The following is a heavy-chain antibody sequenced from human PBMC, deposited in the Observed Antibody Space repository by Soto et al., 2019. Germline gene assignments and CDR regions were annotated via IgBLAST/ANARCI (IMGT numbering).Heavy chain of an antibody. V-gene: IGHV4-39*01. CDR3: TRLPITIAVAAHFDY. D-gene: IGHD6-19*01. CDR2: IYYSGST. J-gene: IGHJ4*02. Sequence: PSETLSLTCTVSGGSIFSSTYYWGWIRQPPGKGLEWIGNIYYSGSTYYNPSLQSRVSISIDTSKNQFSLKLSSVTAADTAVYYCTRLPITIAVAAHFDYWGQGTLVTVSS. CDR1: GGSIFSSTYY.